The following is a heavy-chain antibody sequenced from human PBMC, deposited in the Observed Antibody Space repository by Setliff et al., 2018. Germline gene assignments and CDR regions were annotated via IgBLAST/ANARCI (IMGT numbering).Heavy chain of an antibody. CDR1: GYSFTGYY. D-gene: IGHD6-13*01. V-gene: IGHV1-46*01. CDR2: IHTGGGSA. CDR3: ARGGMAAAGRKGVFEY. Sequence: VKVSCKASGYSFTGYYMHWVRQAPGQGLEWMGIIHTGGGSASYAQKFQGRVTMTSDTSTRTVYMEVNSVRSDDTAIYYCARGGMAAAGRKGVFEYWGQGTLVTVSS. J-gene: IGHJ4*02.